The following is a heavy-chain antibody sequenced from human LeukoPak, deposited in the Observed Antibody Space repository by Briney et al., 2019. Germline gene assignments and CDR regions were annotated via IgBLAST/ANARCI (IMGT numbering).Heavy chain of an antibody. D-gene: IGHD6-19*01. CDR3: ARDLSAAFDF. Sequence: PGGSLRLSCAASGFPFSSYGMHWVRRAPGKGLEWVARLVYDARSDYANSVKGRFSISRDDSKNTLFLDMSNLRVEDTALYYCARDLSAAFDFWGQGVLVTVSS. J-gene: IGHJ4*02. CDR2: LVYDARS. V-gene: IGHV3-33*01. CDR1: GFPFSSYG.